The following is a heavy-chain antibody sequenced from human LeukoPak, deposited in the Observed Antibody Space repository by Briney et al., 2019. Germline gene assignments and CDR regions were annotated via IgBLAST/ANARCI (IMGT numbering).Heavy chain of an antibody. Sequence: GGSLRLSCVVSGFTFNRCWMNWVRQAPGKGLEWVGRIKSRTDGGTTDYAAPVKGRFTISRDDSKNTLYLQMNSLKTEDTAVYYCTTDLNYDYGGPPSDYWGQGTLVTVSS. CDR3: TTDLNYDYGGPPSDY. CDR1: GFTFNRCW. D-gene: IGHD4-23*01. V-gene: IGHV3-15*07. J-gene: IGHJ4*02. CDR2: IKSRTDGGTT.